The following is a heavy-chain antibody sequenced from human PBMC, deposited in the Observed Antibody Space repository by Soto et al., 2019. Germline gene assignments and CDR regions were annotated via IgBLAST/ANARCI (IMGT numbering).Heavy chain of an antibody. CDR1: GYTFITYD. V-gene: IGHV1-8*01. Sequence: QVQLVQSGAEVKKPGASVRVSCKASGYTFITYDIYWVRQATGQGLEWMGWMNPSNGNAGYAHKSQGTVTMTTTPSISTAYMDLSSLRSEDTAVYFCARRKERSGPHYFDSWGQGTLVTVSS. CDR3: ARRKERSGPHYFDS. J-gene: IGHJ4*02. CDR2: MNPSNGNA. D-gene: IGHD6-25*01.